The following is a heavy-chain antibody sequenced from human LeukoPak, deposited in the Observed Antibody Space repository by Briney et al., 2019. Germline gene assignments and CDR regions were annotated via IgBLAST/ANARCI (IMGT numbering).Heavy chain of an antibody. CDR3: ARVQYGDYALDY. J-gene: IGHJ4*02. Sequence: GGSLRLSCAASGFTFSSYSMNWVRQATGKGLEWVSSISSISYIYYADSVKGRFTISSDTAKNSLYLQMNSLRAEDTAVYYCARVQYGDYALDYWGQGTLVTVSS. V-gene: IGHV3-21*01. CDR1: GFTFSSYS. D-gene: IGHD4-17*01. CDR2: ISSISYI.